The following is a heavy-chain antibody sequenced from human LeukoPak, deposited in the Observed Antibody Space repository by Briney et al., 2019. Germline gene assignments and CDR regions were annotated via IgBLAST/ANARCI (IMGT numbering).Heavy chain of an antibody. Sequence: GGSLRLSCAASGFTFSSYWMHWIRHAPGKGLVWVSRIKRDGSSPAYADSVKGRFTISRDNAKNTLYLQMNSLRAEDTAVYYCAALDNGRDYWGQGTLVTVSP. J-gene: IGHJ4*02. D-gene: IGHD1-14*01. V-gene: IGHV3-74*01. CDR2: IKRDGSSP. CDR3: AALDNGRDY. CDR1: GFTFSSYW.